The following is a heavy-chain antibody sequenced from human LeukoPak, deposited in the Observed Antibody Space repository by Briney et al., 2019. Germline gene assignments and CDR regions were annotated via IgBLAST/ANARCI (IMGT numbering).Heavy chain of an antibody. CDR3: ARRRDSGSLQHFDY. V-gene: IGHV3-11*01. D-gene: IGHD1-26*01. Sequence: GGSLRLSCAASGFTFSDYYMSWIRQAPGKGLEWVSYISSSGTTIYYADSVKGRFTISRDNAKNSLYLQMNSLRAEDTAVYYCARRRDSGSLQHFDYWGQGTLVTISS. J-gene: IGHJ4*02. CDR1: GFTFSDYY. CDR2: ISSSGTTI.